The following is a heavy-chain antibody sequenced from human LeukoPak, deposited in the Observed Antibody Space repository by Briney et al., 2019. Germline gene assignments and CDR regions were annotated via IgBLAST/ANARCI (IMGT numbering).Heavy chain of an antibody. CDR1: GYNFTYYG. J-gene: IGHJ5*02. D-gene: IGHD3-22*01. CDR2: ITAYTGNT. Sequence: GASVKVSCKASGYNFTYYGIAWVRQAPGQGLERMRWITAYTGNTNYAQKFQGRVTMTTDTSTSTAYMDLRSLRSDDTAVYYCARVYDYYDTPAWFDPWGQGTLVTVSS. CDR3: ARVYDYYDTPAWFDP. V-gene: IGHV1-18*01.